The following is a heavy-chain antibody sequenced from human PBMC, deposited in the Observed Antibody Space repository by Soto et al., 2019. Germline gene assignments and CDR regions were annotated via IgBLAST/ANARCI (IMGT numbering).Heavy chain of an antibody. Sequence: PSETMSVTCTVAGGSISSYYLSWIRQPPGKGLEWIGYIYYSGSTNYNPSLKSRVTISVDTSKNQFSLKLSSVTAADTAVYYCARAYGYYFDYWGQGTLVTVSS. D-gene: IGHD4-17*01. CDR3: ARAYGYYFDY. CDR2: IYYSGST. V-gene: IGHV4-59*01. CDR1: GGSISSYY. J-gene: IGHJ4*02.